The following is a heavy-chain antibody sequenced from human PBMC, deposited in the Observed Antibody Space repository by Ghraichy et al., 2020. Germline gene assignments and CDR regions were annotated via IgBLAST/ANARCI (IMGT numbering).Heavy chain of an antibody. CDR2: IFSNDEK. Sequence: SGPTLVKPTETLTLTCTVSGFSLSNARMGVSWIRQPPGKALEWLAHIFSNDEKSYSTSLKSRLTISKDTSKSQVVLTMTNMDPVDTATYYCARISCGGDCYSPRYFDYWGRGTLVTVSS. D-gene: IGHD2-21*02. J-gene: IGHJ4*02. CDR1: GFSLSNARMG. CDR3: ARISCGGDCYSPRYFDY. V-gene: IGHV2-26*01.